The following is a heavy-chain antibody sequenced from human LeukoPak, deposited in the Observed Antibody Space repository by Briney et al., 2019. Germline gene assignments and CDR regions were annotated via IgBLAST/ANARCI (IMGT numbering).Heavy chain of an antibody. CDR2: ITPIFGTA. CDR3: AREGSSETREY. CDR1: GGTFSSYA. Sequence: ASVKVSRKASGGTFSSYAISWVRQAPGQGLEWMGGITPIFGTANYAQKFQGRVTITADESTSTAYMELSSLRSEDTAVYYCAREGSSETREYWGQGTLVTVSS. J-gene: IGHJ4*02. V-gene: IGHV1-69*13. D-gene: IGHD6-19*01.